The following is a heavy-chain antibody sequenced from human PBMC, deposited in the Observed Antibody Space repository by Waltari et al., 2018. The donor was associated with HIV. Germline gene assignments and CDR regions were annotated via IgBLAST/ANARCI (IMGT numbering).Heavy chain of an antibody. CDR1: GDTFKIYG. CDR3: ARSKRPFCTGGSCYDFDY. D-gene: IGHD2-8*02. Sequence: QVQLVQSGAEVKKSGSSVKVTCKASGDTFKIYGISWVRQAPGQGLEWMGGLIPVFGKADYAQKFQDRVALTADESTSTGHMELNSLRSDDTAVYYCARSKRPFCTGGSCYDFDYWGQGTLVTVSS. CDR2: LIPVFGKA. V-gene: IGHV1-69*01. J-gene: IGHJ4*02.